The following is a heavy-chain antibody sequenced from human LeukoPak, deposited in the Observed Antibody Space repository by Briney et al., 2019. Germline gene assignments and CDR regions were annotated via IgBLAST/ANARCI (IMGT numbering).Heavy chain of an antibody. J-gene: IGHJ2*01. V-gene: IGHV3-9*01. CDR3: EKVPGPDDYGAPGYFDL. CDR2: ISWNSGSI. D-gene: IGHD4-17*01. CDR1: GFTFDDYA. Sequence: GRSLRLSYAASGFTFDDYAMHWVRQAPGKGLEWVSGISWNSGSIGYADSVKGRFTISRDNAKNSLYLQMNSLRAEDTALYYCEKVPGPDDYGAPGYFDLWGRGPLVTVSS.